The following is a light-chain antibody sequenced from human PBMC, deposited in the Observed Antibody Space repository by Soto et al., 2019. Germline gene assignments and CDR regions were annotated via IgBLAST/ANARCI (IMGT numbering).Light chain of an antibody. J-gene: IGKJ4*01. V-gene: IGKV3D-15*01. Sequence: EVVMTQSPATLSVSPGEGVTLSCRASQGIGDTLAWYQHKPGQTPRLLIYATSPRATGIPARFSGSGSGTEFTLTISSLQSEHFAVYHCQQFSNWPPGNTFGGGTKVDIK. CDR2: ATS. CDR3: QQFSNWPPGNT. CDR1: QGIGDT.